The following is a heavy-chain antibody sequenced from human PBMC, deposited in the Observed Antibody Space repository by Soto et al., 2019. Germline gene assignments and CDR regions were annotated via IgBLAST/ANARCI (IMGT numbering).Heavy chain of an antibody. CDR2: ISAYNGNT. CDR3: AGSGSYYYYYVMDV. CDR1: GYTFTSYG. Sequence: ASVKVSCKASGYTFTSYGISWVRQAPGQGLEWMGWISAYNGNTNYAQKLQGRVTMTTDTSTSTAYMELRSLRSDDTAVYYCAGSGSYYYYYVMDVWGQGTTVTVSS. D-gene: IGHD1-26*01. V-gene: IGHV1-18*04. J-gene: IGHJ6*02.